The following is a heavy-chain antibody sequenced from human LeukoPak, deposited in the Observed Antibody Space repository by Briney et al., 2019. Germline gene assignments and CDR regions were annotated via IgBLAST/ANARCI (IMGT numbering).Heavy chain of an antibody. V-gene: IGHV3-30*02. J-gene: IGHJ4*02. D-gene: IGHD3-22*01. CDR3: AKDIGVYDRPSDY. CDR1: GFTFSSYG. Sequence: PGGSLRLSCAASGFTFSSYGMHWVRQAPGKGLEWVAFIRYDGSNKYYADSVKGRFTISRDNSKNTLYLQMNSLRADDTAIYYCAKDIGVYDRPSDYWGQGTLVTVSS. CDR2: IRYDGSNK.